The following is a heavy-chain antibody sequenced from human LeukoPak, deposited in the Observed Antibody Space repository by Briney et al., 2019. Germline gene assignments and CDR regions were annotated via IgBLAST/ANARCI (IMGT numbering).Heavy chain of an antibody. V-gene: IGHV3-30*03. CDR3: CGIAVAGIY. J-gene: IGHJ4*02. CDR1: GFTFSSYG. CDR2: ISYDGSSE. Sequence: PGTSLRLSCVGSGFTFSSYGIHWVRQLPGKGPEWVAIISYDGSSEFYADSVKGRFKISRDNSKNTLYLQMNSLRAEDTAVYYCCGIAVAGIYWGQGTLVTVSS. D-gene: IGHD6-19*01.